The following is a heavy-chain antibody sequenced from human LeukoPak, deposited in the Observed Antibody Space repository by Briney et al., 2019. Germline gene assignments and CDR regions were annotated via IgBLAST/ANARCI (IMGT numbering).Heavy chain of an antibody. CDR3: ARDNSVEDTAWWFDP. CDR2: INPSGGST. V-gene: IGHV1-46*01. J-gene: IGHJ5*02. D-gene: IGHD4-23*01. Sequence: GASVKVSCKASGYTFTSYHMHWVRQAPGRGLEWMGIINPSGGSTSYAQKFQGRVTMTRDMSTSTDYMELSSLRSEDTAVYYCARDNSVEDTAWWFDPWGQGTLVTVSS. CDR1: GYTFTSYH.